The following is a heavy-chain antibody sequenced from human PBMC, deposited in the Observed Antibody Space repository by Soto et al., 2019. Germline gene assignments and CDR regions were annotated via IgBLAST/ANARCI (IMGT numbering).Heavy chain of an antibody. J-gene: IGHJ3*02. CDR3: AKLYSGYDFRSTVDAFDI. CDR1: GFTFDDYA. V-gene: IGHV3-9*01. D-gene: IGHD5-12*01. Sequence: EVQLVESGGGLVQPGRSLRLSCAASGFTFDDYAMHWVRQAPGKGLEWASGISWNSGSIGYADSVKGRFTISRDNAKNSLYLQMNSLRAEDTALYYCAKLYSGYDFRSTVDAFDIWGQGTMVTVSS. CDR2: ISWNSGSI.